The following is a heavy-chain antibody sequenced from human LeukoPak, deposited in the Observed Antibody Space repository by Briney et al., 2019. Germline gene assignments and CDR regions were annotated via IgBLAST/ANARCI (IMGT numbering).Heavy chain of an antibody. J-gene: IGHJ4*02. CDR1: GGSISSYY. D-gene: IGHD2-2*01. CDR3: ARAVVPLWFDY. CDR2: IYYSGST. Sequence: SETLSLTCTVSGGSISSYYWSWIRQPPGKGLEWIGYIYYSGSTNYNPPLKSRVTISVDKSKNQFSLKLSSVTAADTAVYYCARAVVPLWFDYWGQGTLVTVSS. V-gene: IGHV4-59*12.